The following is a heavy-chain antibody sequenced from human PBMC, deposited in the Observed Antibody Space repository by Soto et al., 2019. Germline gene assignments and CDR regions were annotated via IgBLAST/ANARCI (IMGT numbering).Heavy chain of an antibody. Sequence: GGSLRLSCAASGFTFSSYAMSWVRQAPGKGLERVSAISGSGGSTYYADSVKGRFTISRDNSKNTLYLQMNSLRAEDTAVYYCAKDGSGSLYYYYYYMDVWGKGTTVTVSS. CDR3: AKDGSGSLYYYYYYMDV. D-gene: IGHD3-10*01. J-gene: IGHJ6*03. CDR2: ISGSGGST. CDR1: GFTFSSYA. V-gene: IGHV3-23*01.